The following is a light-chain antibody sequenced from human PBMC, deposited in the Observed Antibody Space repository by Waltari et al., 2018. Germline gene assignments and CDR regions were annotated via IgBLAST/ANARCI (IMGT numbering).Light chain of an antibody. V-gene: IGKV3-20*01. CDR2: GAS. CDR1: QSFSASY. Sequence: DIVLTQSPATLSLSPGERATISCRASQSFSASYLAWYQQKPGQAPRLLIYGASSRATGIPDRFSGSGSGTDFTLTISSLEPEDFAVYYCQHYGTSPPFTFGPGTKVDIK. J-gene: IGKJ3*01. CDR3: QHYGTSPPFT.